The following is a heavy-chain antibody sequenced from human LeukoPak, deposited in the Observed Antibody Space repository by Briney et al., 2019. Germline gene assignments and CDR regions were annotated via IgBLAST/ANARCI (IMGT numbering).Heavy chain of an antibody. CDR1: GFTFSSYS. J-gene: IGHJ4*02. CDR3: ARDVTMVRGVLYYFDY. Sequence: SGGSLRLSCAASGFTFSSYSMNWVRQAPGKGLEWVSSISSSSSYIYYADSVKGRFTISRDNAKNSLYLQMNSLRAEDTAVYYCARDVTMVRGVLYYFDYWGQGTLVTVSS. CDR2: ISSSSSYI. D-gene: IGHD3-10*01. V-gene: IGHV3-21*01.